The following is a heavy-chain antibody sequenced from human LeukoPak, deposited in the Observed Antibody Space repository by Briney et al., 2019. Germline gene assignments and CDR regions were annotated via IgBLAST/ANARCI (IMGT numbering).Heavy chain of an antibody. CDR1: GYTFTSYY. D-gene: IGHD6-19*01. CDR3: ARSSIYSSGWFVY. V-gene: IGHV1-46*01. J-gene: IGHJ5*01. CDR2: INPSGGST. Sequence: ASVKVSCKASGYTFTSYYMHWVRQAPGQGLEWMGIINPSGGSTNYAQKLQGRVTMTTDTSTSTAYMELRNLRSDDTAVYYCARSSIYSSGWFVYWGQGTLVTVSS.